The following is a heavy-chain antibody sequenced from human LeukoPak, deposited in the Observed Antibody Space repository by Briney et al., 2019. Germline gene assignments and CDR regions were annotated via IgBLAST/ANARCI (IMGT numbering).Heavy chain of an antibody. CDR3: ARGERRYCSSTSCQVAFDY. V-gene: IGHV1-18*01. J-gene: IGHJ4*02. CDR2: ISAYNGNT. D-gene: IGHD2-2*01. Sequence: ASVKVSCKASGYTFTSYGISWVRQAPGQGLEWMGWISAYNGNTNYAQKLQGRVTMTTDTSTSTAYMELRSLRSDDTAVYYCARGERRYCSSTSCQVAFDYWGQGTLVTVSS. CDR1: GYTFTSYG.